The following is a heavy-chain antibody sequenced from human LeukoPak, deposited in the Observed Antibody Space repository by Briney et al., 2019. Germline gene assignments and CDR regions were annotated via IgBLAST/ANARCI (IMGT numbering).Heavy chain of an antibody. V-gene: IGHV3-53*01. Sequence: GGSLRLSCAASGFTVSSNYMSWVRQAPGKGLEWASVIYSGGNTYYADSVKGRFTISRDNSKNTLFLQMNSLRAEDTAVYYCASNYDNVGGVDAFDIWGQGTMVTVSS. J-gene: IGHJ3*02. CDR1: GFTVSSNY. CDR2: IYSGGNT. D-gene: IGHD3-22*01. CDR3: ASNYDNVGGVDAFDI.